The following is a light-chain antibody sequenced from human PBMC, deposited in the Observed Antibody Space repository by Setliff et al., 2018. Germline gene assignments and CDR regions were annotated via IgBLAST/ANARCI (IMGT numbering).Light chain of an antibody. Sequence: QSVLTQPASVSGSPGQSITISCTGTNSDVGAYNYVSWYQRHPGDAPKLLLYDVSNRPSGISHRFSGSKSGSTASLTISGLQAEDEADYFCSSYTNSRTVIFGGGTKVTVL. CDR2: DVS. CDR3: SSYTNSRTVI. J-gene: IGLJ2*01. V-gene: IGLV2-14*03. CDR1: NSDVGAYNY.